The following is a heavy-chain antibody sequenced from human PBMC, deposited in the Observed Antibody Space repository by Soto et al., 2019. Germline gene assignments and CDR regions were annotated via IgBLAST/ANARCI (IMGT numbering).Heavy chain of an antibody. CDR1: GFTFSSYS. CDR3: ARITGWAYGSGSPYFDY. CDR2: ISSSSSYI. D-gene: IGHD3-10*01. J-gene: IGHJ4*02. V-gene: IGHV3-21*01. Sequence: EVQLVESGGGLVKPGGSLRLSCAASGFTFSSYSMNWVRQAPGKGLEWVSSISSSSSYIYYADSVKGRFTISRDNAKNSLYLQINSLRAEDTAVYYCARITGWAYGSGSPYFDYWGQGTLVTVSS.